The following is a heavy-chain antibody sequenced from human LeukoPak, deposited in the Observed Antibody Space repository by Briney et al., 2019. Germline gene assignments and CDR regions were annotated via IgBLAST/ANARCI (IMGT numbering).Heavy chain of an antibody. V-gene: IGHV4-4*07. CDR3: ARDLAGYGEWRAFDI. D-gene: IGHD5-12*01. CDR2: IYTSGST. Sequence: SETLSLTCSVSGGSINNYYWTWIRQPAGKGLEWIGRIYTSGSTNYNPSLKSRVTMSVDTSKNQFSLKLSSVTAADTAVYYCARDLAGYGEWRAFDIWGQGTMVTVSS. CDR1: GGSINNYY. J-gene: IGHJ3*02.